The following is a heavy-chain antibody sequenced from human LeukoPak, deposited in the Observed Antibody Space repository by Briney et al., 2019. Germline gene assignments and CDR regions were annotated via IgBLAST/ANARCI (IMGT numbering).Heavy chain of an antibody. V-gene: IGHV1-24*01. CDR3: ATVVITTFNFDY. CDR1: GYTLTELS. CDR2: FDPEDGET. D-gene: IGHD3-22*01. J-gene: IGHJ4*02. Sequence: ASVKVSCKVSGYTLTELSMHWVRQAPGKGLEWMGGFDPEDGETIYAQKFQGRVTMTEDTSTDTAYMELSSLRSEDTAVYYCATVVITTFNFDYWGQGTLMTVSS.